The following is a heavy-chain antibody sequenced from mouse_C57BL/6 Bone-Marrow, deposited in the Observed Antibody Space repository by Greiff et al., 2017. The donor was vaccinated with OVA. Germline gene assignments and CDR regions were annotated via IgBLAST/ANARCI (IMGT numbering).Heavy chain of an antibody. CDR3: ARGTTVVAPFDY. J-gene: IGHJ2*01. CDR2: IYPGDGDT. D-gene: IGHD1-1*01. CDR1: GYAFSSYW. V-gene: IGHV1-80*01. Sequence: VKLLESGAELVKPGASVKISCKASGYAFSSYWMNWVKQRPGKGLEWIGQIYPGDGDTNYNGKFKGKATLTADKSSSTAYMELRSLTSEDSAVYFCARGTTVVAPFDYWGQGTTLTVSS.